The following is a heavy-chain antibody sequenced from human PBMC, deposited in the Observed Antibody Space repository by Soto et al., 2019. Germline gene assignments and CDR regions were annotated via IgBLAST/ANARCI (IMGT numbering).Heavy chain of an antibody. CDR2: IYYSGRT. Sequence: PSETLSLTCTVSGGSISSYYWSWIRQPPGKGLEWIWYIYYSGRTNYNPSLKSRVTISVDTSKNQFSLKLSSATAPDTAVYYCASAIPQPSYYGSGSYPWFDPWGQGTLGTVSS. J-gene: IGHJ5*02. CDR1: GGSISSYY. CDR3: ASAIPQPSYYGSGSYPWFDP. V-gene: IGHV4-59*12. D-gene: IGHD3-10*01.